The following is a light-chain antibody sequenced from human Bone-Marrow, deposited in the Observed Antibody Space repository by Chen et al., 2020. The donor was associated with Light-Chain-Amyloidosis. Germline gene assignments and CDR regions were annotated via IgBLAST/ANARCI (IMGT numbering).Light chain of an antibody. V-gene: IGKV3-20*01. CDR2: GAS. CDR1: QSVSNY. CDR3: QQYDSSPRT. J-gene: IGKJ1*01. Sequence: EHVLTQSPGTLSLAPGERATLSCRASQSVSNYLAWYQQKPGRAPRVLIYGASSRATGIPDRFSGSGSGTDFTLTISRLEPEDFAVYYCQQYDSSPRTFGQGTKVEIK.